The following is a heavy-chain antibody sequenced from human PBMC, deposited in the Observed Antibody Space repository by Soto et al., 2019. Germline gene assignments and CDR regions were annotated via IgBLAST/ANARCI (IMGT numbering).Heavy chain of an antibody. J-gene: IGHJ4*02. V-gene: IGHV3-9*01. CDR1: GFTFDDYA. Sequence: PGGSLRRSCAASGFTFDDYAMHWVRQAPGKGLEWVSGISWNSGSIGYADSVKGRFTISRDNAKNSLYLQMNSLRAEDTALYYCAKGSTASSGYEDYWGQGTLVTVSS. CDR2: ISWNSGSI. D-gene: IGHD3-22*01. CDR3: AKGSTASSGYEDY.